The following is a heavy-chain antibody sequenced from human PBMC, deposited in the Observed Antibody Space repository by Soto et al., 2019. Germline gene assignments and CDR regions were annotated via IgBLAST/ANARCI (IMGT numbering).Heavy chain of an antibody. CDR3: AKGSGSTVTTYWYFDL. V-gene: IGHV3-23*01. Sequence: EVQLLESGGGLVQPGGSLRLPCAASGFTFSSYAMSWVRQAPGKGLEWVSAISGSGGSTYYADSVKGRFTISRDNSKNTLYLQMNSLRAEDTAVYYCAKGSGSTVTTYWYFDLWGRGTLVTVSS. CDR1: GFTFSSYA. CDR2: ISGSGGST. D-gene: IGHD4-17*01. J-gene: IGHJ2*01.